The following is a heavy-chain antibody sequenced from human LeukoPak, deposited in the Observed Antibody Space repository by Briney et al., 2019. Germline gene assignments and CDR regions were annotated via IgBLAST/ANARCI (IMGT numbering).Heavy chain of an antibody. V-gene: IGHV3-11*04. Sequence: PGGSLRLSRAASGFTFSDYYMSWIRQAPGKGLEWVSYISSSGSTIYYADSVKGRFTISRDNAKNSLYLQMNSLRAEDTAVYYCATAIKQHPIPYWGQGTLVTVSS. CDR2: ISSSGSTI. J-gene: IGHJ4*02. D-gene: IGHD6-13*01. CDR1: GFTFSDYY. CDR3: ATAIKQHPIPY.